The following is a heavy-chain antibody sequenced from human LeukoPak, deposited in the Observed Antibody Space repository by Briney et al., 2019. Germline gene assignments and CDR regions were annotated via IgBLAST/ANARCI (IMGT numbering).Heavy chain of an antibody. Sequence: SETLSLTCTVSGGSISNNNYYWAWIRQPPGKRLEWIGRIYYNGNTYYNPSLRSRVTTSVDTSKNQFSLRLSSVTAADTALYYCARSIGATEATSFDYWGQGTLVSVSS. V-gene: IGHV4-39*01. J-gene: IGHJ4*02. CDR2: IYYNGNT. D-gene: IGHD1-1*01. CDR1: GGSISNNNYY. CDR3: ARSIGATEATSFDY.